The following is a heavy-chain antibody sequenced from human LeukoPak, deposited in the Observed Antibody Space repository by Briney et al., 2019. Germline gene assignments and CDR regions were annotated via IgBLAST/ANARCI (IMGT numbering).Heavy chain of an antibody. J-gene: IGHJ4*02. CDR2: INHSGST. Sequence: SETLSLTCAAHGGSFSGYYWSWIRQPPGKGLEWIGEINHSGSTNYNPSLKSRVTISVDTSKNQFSLKLSSVTAADTAVYYCARGQSPRRWLPSLGLDYWGQGTLVTVSS. D-gene: IGHD5-24*01. CDR3: ARGQSPRRWLPSLGLDY. V-gene: IGHV4-34*01. CDR1: GGSFSGYY.